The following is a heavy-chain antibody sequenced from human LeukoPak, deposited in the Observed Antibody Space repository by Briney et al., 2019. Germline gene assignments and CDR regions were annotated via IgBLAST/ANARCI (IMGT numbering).Heavy chain of an antibody. Sequence: GGSLRLSCAASGFTFSSYAMHWVRQAPGKGLEWVAVISYDGSNKYYADSVKGRFTISRDNSKNTLYLQMNSLRAEDTAVYYCARDDYGMDVWGQGTTVTVSS. CDR3: ARDDYGMDV. CDR2: ISYDGSNK. CDR1: GFTFSSYA. V-gene: IGHV3-30-3*01. J-gene: IGHJ6*02.